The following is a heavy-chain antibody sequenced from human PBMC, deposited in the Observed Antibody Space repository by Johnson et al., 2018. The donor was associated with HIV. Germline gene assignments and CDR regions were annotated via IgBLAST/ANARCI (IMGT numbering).Heavy chain of an antibody. CDR3: ARVRGVLDI. Sequence: VQLVESGGGLVQPGRSLRLSCAASGFTFDDYAMHWVRQAPGKGLEWVSGISWNSGSIGYADSVKGRFTISRDNSKNALYLQMNSLRAEDTAVYYCARVRGVLDIWGQGTMVTVSS. D-gene: IGHD3-10*01. CDR1: GFTFDDYA. CDR2: ISWNSGSI. V-gene: IGHV3-9*01. J-gene: IGHJ3*02.